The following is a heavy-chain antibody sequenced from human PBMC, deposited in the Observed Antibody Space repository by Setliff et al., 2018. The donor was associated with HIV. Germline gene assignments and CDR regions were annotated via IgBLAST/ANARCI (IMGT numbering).Heavy chain of an antibody. CDR2: VDPEDNNP. J-gene: IGHJ5*02. CDR3: AADRDDDYGFYRCA. Sequence: ASVKVSCKASGFTFTDFYFHWVQQAPGKGLEWVGRVDPEDNNPTYAEKFQGRVTITADTSRDTAYMELSSLRSEDTAVYYCAADRDDDYGFYRCAWGQGTLVTVSS. D-gene: IGHD3-22*01. V-gene: IGHV1-69-2*01. CDR1: GFTFTDFY.